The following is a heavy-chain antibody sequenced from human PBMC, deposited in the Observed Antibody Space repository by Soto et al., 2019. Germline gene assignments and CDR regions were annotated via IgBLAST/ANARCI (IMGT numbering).Heavy chain of an antibody. CDR1: VGSISSYY. J-gene: IGHJ4*02. V-gene: IGHV4-59*01. Sequence: QVQLQESGPGLVKPSETLSLTCTVSVGSISSYYWSWIRQPPGKGLEWIGYIYYSGSTNYNPSLKSRVTISVDTSKNQFSLKLSSVTAADTAVYYCASGGTEVLLDYWGQGTLVTVSS. CDR2: IYYSGST. CDR3: ASGGTEVLLDY. D-gene: IGHD1-1*01.